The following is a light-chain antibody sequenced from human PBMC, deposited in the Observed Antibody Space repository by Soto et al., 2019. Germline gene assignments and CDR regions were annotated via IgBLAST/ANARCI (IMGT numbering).Light chain of an antibody. CDR1: SSDVGSYNL. CDR2: EGN. V-gene: IGLV2-14*02. Sequence: QSALTQPASVSGSPGQSITISCTGTSSDVGSYNLVSWYQQHPGKAPKLMIYEGNKRPSGIPDRFSGSKSGTSATLGITGLQTGDEADYYCGTWDSSLSAGVFGGGTKLTVL. J-gene: IGLJ2*01. CDR3: GTWDSSLSAGV.